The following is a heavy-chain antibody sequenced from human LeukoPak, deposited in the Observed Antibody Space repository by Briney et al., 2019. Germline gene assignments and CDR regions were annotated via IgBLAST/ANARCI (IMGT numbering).Heavy chain of an antibody. CDR2: ISSSSSYI. CDR3: ARVYPPVSCSSTSCYLRGIGYGDY. Sequence: GGSLRLSCAASGFTFSSYWMHWVRQAPGKGLEWVSSISSSSSYIYYADSVKGRFTISRDNAKNSLYLQMNSLRAEDTAVYYCARVYPPVSCSSTSCYLRGIGYGDYWGQGTLVTVSS. CDR1: GFTFSSYW. J-gene: IGHJ4*02. V-gene: IGHV3-21*01. D-gene: IGHD2-2*01.